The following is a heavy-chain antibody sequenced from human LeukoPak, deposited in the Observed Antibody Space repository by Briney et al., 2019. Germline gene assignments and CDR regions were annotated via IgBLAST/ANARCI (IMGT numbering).Heavy chain of an antibody. CDR2: ISSSGSIM. J-gene: IGHJ4*02. CDR1: GFSFSAYE. CDR3: SVQYSSSSVVDF. V-gene: IGHV3-48*03. D-gene: IGHD6-6*01. Sequence: GGSLRLSCAASGFSFSAYEMNWVRQAPGKGLEWVSYISSSGSIMYSADSVKDRFTISRDNAKNSLFLQMNSLRVEDTAIYYCSVQYSSSSVVDFWGQGALVTVSS.